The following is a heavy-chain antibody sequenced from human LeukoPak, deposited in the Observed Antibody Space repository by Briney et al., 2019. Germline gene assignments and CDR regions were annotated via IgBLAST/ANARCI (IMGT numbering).Heavy chain of an antibody. CDR3: ARGPSHGAFDL. CDR2: INPKNGAT. CDR1: GYTFSDYF. Sequence: GASVKVSCKTSGYTFSDYFLHWLRQAPGQGLEWMGWINPKNGATSYAQIFQGRVTMTRDTPITTVYMELTWLKSDDTAVYYCARGPSHGAFDLWGQGTMVTVSS. J-gene: IGHJ3*01. V-gene: IGHV1-2*02.